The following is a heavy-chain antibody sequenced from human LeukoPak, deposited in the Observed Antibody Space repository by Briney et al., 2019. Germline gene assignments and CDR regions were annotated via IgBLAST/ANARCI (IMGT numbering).Heavy chain of an antibody. V-gene: IGHV3-48*01. D-gene: IGHD3-3*01. CDR3: ARDGNYDYWSAQSAGDGMDV. CDR2: IGSSGTTI. Sequence: PGRSLRLSCAASGFTFSSYSMNWVRQAPGKGLEWVSYIGSSGTTIYYADSVKGRFTISRDNAKNSLYLQMSILRAEDTAVYYCARDGNYDYWSAQSAGDGMDVWGQGTTVTVSS. J-gene: IGHJ6*02. CDR1: GFTFSSYS.